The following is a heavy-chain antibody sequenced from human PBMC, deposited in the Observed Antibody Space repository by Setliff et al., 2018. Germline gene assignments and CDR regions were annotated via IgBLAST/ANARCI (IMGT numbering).Heavy chain of an antibody. D-gene: IGHD5-18*01. CDR2: MNPNSGNT. V-gene: IGHV1-8*03. Sequence: ASVKVSCKASGYTFTSYDINWVRQATGQGLEWMGWMNPNSGNTGYAQKFQGRVTITRNTSISTAYMELSSLRSEDTAVYYCATIGLDTAMITGVLFDFWGQGTLVTVSS. CDR3: ATIGLDTAMITGVLFDF. CDR1: GYTFTSYD. J-gene: IGHJ4*02.